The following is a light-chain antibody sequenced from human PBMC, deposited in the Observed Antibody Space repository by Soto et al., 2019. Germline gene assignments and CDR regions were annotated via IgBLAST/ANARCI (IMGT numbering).Light chain of an antibody. J-gene: IGKJ5*01. Sequence: EIVLTQSPGTLCLSPGQRATLSCRSSQRLSAGDIALYQPTPGQGAKFVIYAVSTRATGIPHRFSGSGSGTDFTLTISRLEPEDFAVYHCQQSGSSPLITFGPGTRLELK. CDR3: QQSGSSPLIT. CDR1: QRLSAGD. V-gene: IGKV3-20*01. CDR2: AVS.